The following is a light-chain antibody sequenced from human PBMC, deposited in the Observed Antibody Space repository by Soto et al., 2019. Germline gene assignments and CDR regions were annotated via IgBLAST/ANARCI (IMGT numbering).Light chain of an antibody. CDR1: QSISSY. J-gene: IGKJ2*01. CDR3: QQSYSTPPYT. V-gene: IGKV1-39*01. Sequence: DIQMTQSPSSLSASVGDRVTITCRASQSISSYLNWYQQKPRKAPKLLIYAASILQSGVPSRFSGSGSGTDCTLTISSLQPEDFATYYCQQSYSTPPYTFGQGTKLEIK. CDR2: AAS.